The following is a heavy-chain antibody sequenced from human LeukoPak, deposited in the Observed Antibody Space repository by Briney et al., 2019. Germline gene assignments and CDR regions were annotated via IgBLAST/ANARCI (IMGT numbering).Heavy chain of an antibody. CDR1: GFTFSSYG. D-gene: IGHD6-19*01. CDR3: SKGRTVTGTLALDY. J-gene: IGHJ4*02. Sequence: GGSLRLPCAASGFTFSSYGMHWVRQAPGKGLEWVSAISGTSDNTYYADSVRGRFTISRDNSKNTLYLQVNSLRAEDTAIYYCSKGRTVTGTLALDYWGQGTLVTVSS. CDR2: ISGTSDNT. V-gene: IGHV3-23*01.